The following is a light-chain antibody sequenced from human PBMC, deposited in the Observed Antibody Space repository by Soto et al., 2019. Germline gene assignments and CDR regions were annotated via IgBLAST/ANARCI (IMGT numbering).Light chain of an antibody. J-gene: IGKJ4*01. CDR2: AAF. Sequence: QLTQSPSFLSASVGDRVTITCRASQGMSRNLAWYQQIPGKVTKLLIYAAFTLQSGVPSRFSGGRSGAEFTLTISSLQPEDFATYYCQKLKSYPLTFGGGTKGEI. CDR1: QGMSRN. CDR3: QKLKSYPLT. V-gene: IGKV1-9*01.